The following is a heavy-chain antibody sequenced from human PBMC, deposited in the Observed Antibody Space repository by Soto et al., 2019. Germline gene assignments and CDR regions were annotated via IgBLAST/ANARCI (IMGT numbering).Heavy chain of an antibody. CDR2: IYPGDSDT. D-gene: IGHD2-15*01. Sequence: GESLKISCKGSGYSFTSYWIGWVRQMPRKGLEWMGIIYPGDSDTRYSPSFQGQVTISADKSISTAYLQWSSLKASDTAMYYCARNYCSGGSCYRSGMDVWGQGTTVTVSS. V-gene: IGHV5-51*01. CDR1: GYSFTSYW. J-gene: IGHJ6*02. CDR3: ARNYCSGGSCYRSGMDV.